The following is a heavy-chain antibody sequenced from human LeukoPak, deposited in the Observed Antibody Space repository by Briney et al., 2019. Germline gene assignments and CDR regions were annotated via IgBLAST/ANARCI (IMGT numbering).Heavy chain of an antibody. V-gene: IGHV5-51*01. CDR3: ARHRKGEVPMVSFDY. CDR2: IYPGDSDA. J-gene: IGHJ4*02. D-gene: IGHD3-10*01. Sequence: GGSLKISCKGSGYTFDSYWLGWVRQMPGKGLEWMGIIYPGDSDATYSPSFQGHVTISVDNSLNTAYMQWSSLKASDTAMFYCARHRKGEVPMVSFDYWGQGTLVTVSS. CDR1: GYTFDSYW.